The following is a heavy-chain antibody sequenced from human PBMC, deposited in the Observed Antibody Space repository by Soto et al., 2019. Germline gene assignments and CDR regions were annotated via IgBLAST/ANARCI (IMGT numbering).Heavy chain of an antibody. CDR2: VNHSGST. J-gene: IGHJ5*02. CDR3: ARGWSGLVIIRFDP. Sequence: SETLSLTCAVYGGSFSGYYWSWIRQPPGKGLEWIGEVNHSGSTNYNPSLKSRATISVDTSKNQFSLKLSSVTAADTAVYYCARGWSGLVIIRFDPWGQGTLVTVSS. V-gene: IGHV4-34*01. CDR1: GGSFSGYY. D-gene: IGHD3-9*01.